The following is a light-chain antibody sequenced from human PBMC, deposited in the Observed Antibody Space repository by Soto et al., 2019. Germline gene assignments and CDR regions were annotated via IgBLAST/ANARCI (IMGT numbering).Light chain of an antibody. V-gene: IGLV2-11*01. CDR2: DVS. Sequence: ALTQPRSVSGSPGQSVTISCTGTSSDVGGYNYVSWYQQHPGKAPKLMIYDVSKRPSGVPDRFSGSKSGNTASLTISGLQAEDEADYYCCSYAGSYTHVVFGGGTKVTVL. J-gene: IGLJ2*01. CDR3: CSYAGSYTHVV. CDR1: SSDVGGYNY.